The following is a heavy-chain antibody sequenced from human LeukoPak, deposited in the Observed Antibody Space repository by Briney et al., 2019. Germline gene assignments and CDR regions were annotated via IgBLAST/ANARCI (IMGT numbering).Heavy chain of an antibody. D-gene: IGHD3-22*01. Sequence: ASVKVSCKASGYTFTNYGISWVRQAPGQGLEWMGWISAYTGNTDHAQKVQGRVTMTTDTPTRTAYMELRSLRSDDTAVYYCARDYYDSSGYPDTFDIWGQGTMVTVSS. CDR3: ARDYYDSSGYPDTFDI. CDR1: GYTFTNYG. J-gene: IGHJ3*02. V-gene: IGHV1-18*01. CDR2: ISAYTGNT.